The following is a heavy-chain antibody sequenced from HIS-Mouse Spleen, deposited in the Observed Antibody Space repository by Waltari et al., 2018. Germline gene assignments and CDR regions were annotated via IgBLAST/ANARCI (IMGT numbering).Heavy chain of an antibody. CDR3: ARSFLEWLLYFDY. CDR1: GYTFTSYG. D-gene: IGHD3-3*02. J-gene: IGHJ4*02. V-gene: IGHV1-18*01. Sequence: QFQLVQSGAEATKPGAAGKVSCKASGYTFTSYGISWVRQAPGQGLEWMGWISAYNGNTNYAQKRQGRVTMTTDTSTSTAYMELRSLRSDDTAVYYCARSFLEWLLYFDYWGQGTLVTVSS. CDR2: ISAYNGNT.